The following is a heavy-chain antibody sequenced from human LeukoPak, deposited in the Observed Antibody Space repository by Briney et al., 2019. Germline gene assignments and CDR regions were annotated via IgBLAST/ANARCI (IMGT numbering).Heavy chain of an antibody. CDR3: AKDRCSSTTCHGPNWFDP. D-gene: IGHD2-2*01. J-gene: IGHJ5*02. Sequence: GGSLRLSCAASGFTFDDYAMHWVRHAPGKGLEWVSLISGDGGSTYYADSVKGRFTISRDNSKNTLYLQMNSLRAEETAVYYCAKDRCSSTTCHGPNWFDPWGQGTLVTVSS. CDR1: GFTFDDYA. V-gene: IGHV3-43*02. CDR2: ISGDGGST.